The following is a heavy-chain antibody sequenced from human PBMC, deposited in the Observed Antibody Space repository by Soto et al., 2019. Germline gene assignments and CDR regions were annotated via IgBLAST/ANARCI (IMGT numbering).Heavy chain of an antibody. D-gene: IGHD6-19*01. CDR1: GFTFRSHA. CDR2: IWYDGSNK. V-gene: IGHV3-33*01. CDR3: ARDGQSLAPYALDV. Sequence: QVQVVESGGGVVQPGRSLRLSCTASGFTFRSHAMHWVRKAPGKGLEWVAQIWYDGSNKYYADFVKGRFTISRDNSKNTLYVQMDSLRVEDTAVYYCARDGQSLAPYALDVWGQGTSVTVS. J-gene: IGHJ6*02.